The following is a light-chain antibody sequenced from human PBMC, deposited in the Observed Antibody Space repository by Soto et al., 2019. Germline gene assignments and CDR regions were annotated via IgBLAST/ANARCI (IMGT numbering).Light chain of an antibody. CDR1: QSVSSSY. J-gene: IGKJ1*01. CDR3: QQYGSSPTWT. Sequence: EIVLTHSPCTLALSPGGRSNLSCRASQSVSSSYLAWYQQKPCQAPRLLIYGASSRATGIPDRFSGSGSGTDFTLTISRLEPEDFAVYYCQQYGSSPTWTFGHGTQVDIK. V-gene: IGKV3-20*01. CDR2: GAS.